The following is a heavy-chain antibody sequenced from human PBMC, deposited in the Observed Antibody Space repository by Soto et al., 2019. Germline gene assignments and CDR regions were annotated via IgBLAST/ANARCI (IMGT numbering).Heavy chain of an antibody. D-gene: IGHD2-2*01. CDR2: MYPGDSDT. J-gene: IGHJ4*02. V-gene: IGHV5-51*01. CDR3: ARLPRDCNRTSCYYADH. CDR1: GYDFNTNW. Sequence: GESLKISCRGSGYDFNTNWFGWVRQLPGRGLEWVGIMYPGDSDTRYNPSLQGHVTLPADVTVSTAFLQWRSLKTSDTGMYFCARLPRDCNRTSCYYADHWGQGTQVTVSS.